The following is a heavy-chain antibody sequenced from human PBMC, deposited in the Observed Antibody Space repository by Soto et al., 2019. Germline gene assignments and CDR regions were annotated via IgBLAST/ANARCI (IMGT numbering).Heavy chain of an antibody. CDR2: IYPGDSDT. CDR3: ARQYYAPNNYYYYGMDV. Sequence: PGESLKISCKGSGYSFTSYWIGWVRQMPGKGLERMGIIYPGDSDTRYSPSFQGQVTISADKSISTAYLQWSSLKASDTAMYYCARQYYAPNNYYYYGMDVWGQGTTVTVSS. CDR1: GYSFTSYW. V-gene: IGHV5-51*01. J-gene: IGHJ6*02. D-gene: IGHD3-3*01.